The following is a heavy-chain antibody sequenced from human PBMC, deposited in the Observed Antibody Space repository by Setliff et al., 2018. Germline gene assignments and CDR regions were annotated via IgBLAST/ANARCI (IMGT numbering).Heavy chain of an antibody. V-gene: IGHV4-4*08. Sequence: PSETLSLTCIVSGVSVSRHYWSWIRQPPGKTLEWIGYIYTGGSTTYNPSLKSRVTLSLDTPKNHLSLNLTSVTAADTAVYYCARGINTVSWTPKYWGQGTLVTAPQ. CDR2: IYTGGST. CDR1: GVSVSRHY. J-gene: IGHJ4*02. CDR3: ARGINTVSWTPKY. D-gene: IGHD2-2*02.